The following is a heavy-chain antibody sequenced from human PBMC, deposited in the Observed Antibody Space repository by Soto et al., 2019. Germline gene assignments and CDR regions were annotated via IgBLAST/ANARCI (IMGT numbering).Heavy chain of an antibody. CDR3: AKDRRAGGNYGFYSDF. V-gene: IGHV3-23*01. J-gene: IGHJ4*02. CDR2: SSATGAGR. Sequence: EVQLLESGGGLVQPGGSLTLSCAASGFTFSSYGMTWVRQAPGKGLEWVSFSSATGAGRYYADSVKGRFTISRDNSKNTLDLQMSSLRADDTAVYYCAKDRRAGGNYGFYSDFWGQGALVIVSS. CDR1: GFTFSSYG. D-gene: IGHD1-7*01.